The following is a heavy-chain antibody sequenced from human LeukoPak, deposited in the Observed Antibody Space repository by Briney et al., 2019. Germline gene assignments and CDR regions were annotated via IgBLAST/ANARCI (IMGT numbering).Heavy chain of an antibody. Sequence: SQTLSLTCTVSGGSISSGGYYWSWIRQHPGKGLEWIGYIYYSGSTYYNPSLKSRVTISVDTSKNQFSLKLSSVTAADTAVYYCARNPSGGLVPLNWFDPWGQGTLVTVSS. CDR1: GGSISSGGYY. CDR2: IYYSGST. D-gene: IGHD6-13*01. J-gene: IGHJ5*02. V-gene: IGHV4-31*03. CDR3: ARNPSGGLVPLNWFDP.